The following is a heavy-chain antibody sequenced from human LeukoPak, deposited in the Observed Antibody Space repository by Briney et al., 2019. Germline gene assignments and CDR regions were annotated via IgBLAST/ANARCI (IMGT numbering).Heavy chain of an antibody. J-gene: IGHJ6*02. Sequence: SETLSLTCTVSGGSISSTNYYWGWIRQPPGKGLEWIGSVYYSGSTYYNPSLKSRVTISVDTSKNQFSLKLSSVTAADTAVFYCARVVMIRGIMYGMDVWGQGTTVTVSS. CDR3: ARVVMIRGIMYGMDV. CDR2: VYYSGST. D-gene: IGHD3-10*01. CDR1: GGSISSTNYY. V-gene: IGHV4-39*07.